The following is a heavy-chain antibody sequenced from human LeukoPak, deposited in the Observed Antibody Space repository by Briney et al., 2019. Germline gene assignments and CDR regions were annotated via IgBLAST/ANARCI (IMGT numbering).Heavy chain of an antibody. CDR3: ARHADILTGYPFDY. D-gene: IGHD3-9*01. CDR2: IYYSGST. CDR1: GVSISSYY. J-gene: IGHJ4*02. Sequence: PSETLSLTCTVSGVSISSYYWSWIRQPPGKGLEWIGYIYYSGSTNYNPSLKSRVTISVDTSKNQFSLELSSVTAADTAVYYCARHADILTGYPFDYWGQGTLVTVSS. V-gene: IGHV4-59*08.